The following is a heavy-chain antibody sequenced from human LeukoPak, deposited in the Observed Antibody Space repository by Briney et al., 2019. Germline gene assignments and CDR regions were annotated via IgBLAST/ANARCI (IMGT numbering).Heavy chain of an antibody. CDR1: GYSISSGYY. V-gene: IGHV4-38-2*01. CDR2: IYHSGTT. D-gene: IGHD4-11*01. Sequence: SETLSLTCAVSGYSISSGYYWGWIRQPPGKGLEWIGSIYHSGTTHYDPSLKSRVLISVDTSKNQFSLKLSSVTAADTAVYYCARGNSNSIPTLDYWGQGTLVTVSS. CDR3: ARGNSNSIPTLDY. J-gene: IGHJ4*02.